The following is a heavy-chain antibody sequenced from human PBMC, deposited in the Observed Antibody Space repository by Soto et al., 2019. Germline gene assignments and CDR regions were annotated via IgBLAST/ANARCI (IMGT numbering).Heavy chain of an antibody. CDR3: ARAGPDYYYFGLDV. J-gene: IGHJ6*02. V-gene: IGHV6-1*01. CDR2: TYYRSKWYN. Sequence: SQTLSLTCAVSGDSVSTNSAAWNLIRQSPSRGLEWLGRTYYRSKWYNDYAVSVKSRININADTSKNQISLQLNSVTPEDTAVYYCARAGPDYYYFGLDVWGQGTTVTVSS. D-gene: IGHD3-10*01. CDR1: GDSVSTNSAA.